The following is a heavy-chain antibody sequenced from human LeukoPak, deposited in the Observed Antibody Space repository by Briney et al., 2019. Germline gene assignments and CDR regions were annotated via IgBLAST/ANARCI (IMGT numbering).Heavy chain of an antibody. D-gene: IGHD3/OR15-3a*01. CDR3: ARKAGSTGYYTFDY. Sequence: ASVKVSCKTSGGTFSSYAISWVRQAPGQGLEWMGAIIPIFGTANYAQKFQGRVTITADESTSTAYMELSSLRSEDTAVYYCARKAGSTGYYTFDYWGQGTLVTVSS. CDR1: GGTFSSYA. V-gene: IGHV1-69*13. J-gene: IGHJ4*02. CDR2: IIPIFGTA.